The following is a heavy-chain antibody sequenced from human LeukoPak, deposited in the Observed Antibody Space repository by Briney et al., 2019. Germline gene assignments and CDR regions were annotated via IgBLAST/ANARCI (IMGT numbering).Heavy chain of an antibody. J-gene: IGHJ5*02. D-gene: IGHD2-15*01. CDR1: GGTFSSYA. Sequence: APVKVSCKASGGTFSSYAISWVRQAPGQGLEWMGIINPSDGSTTYAQNFQGRVTMTRDTSTSTVYMELSSLRSEDTAVYYCARSPTEVVVPATYNWFDPWGQGTLVTVSS. CDR2: INPSDGST. V-gene: IGHV1-46*01. CDR3: ARSPTEVVVPATYNWFDP.